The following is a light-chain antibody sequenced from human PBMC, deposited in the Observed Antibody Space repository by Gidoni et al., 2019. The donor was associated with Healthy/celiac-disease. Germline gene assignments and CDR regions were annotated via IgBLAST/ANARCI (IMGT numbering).Light chain of an antibody. CDR3: QQYNNWPPAWT. V-gene: IGKV3-15*01. J-gene: IGKJ1*01. Sequence: EIVMTQSPATLSVSPGERATLSCRASQSVSSNLAWYQQKPGQAPRLFIYVESTRATGIPARFRGSGSGTEFTLTISSLQSEDFAVYYCQQYNNWPPAWTFGQXTKVEIK. CDR2: VES. CDR1: QSVSSN.